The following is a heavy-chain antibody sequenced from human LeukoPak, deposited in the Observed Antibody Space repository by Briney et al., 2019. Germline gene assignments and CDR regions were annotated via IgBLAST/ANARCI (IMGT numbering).Heavy chain of an antibody. Sequence: PGGSLRLSCAASGFTFSSYGMHWVRQAPGKGLEWVAVISYDGSNKYYADSVKGRFTTSRDNSKNTLYLQMNSLRAEGTAVYYCAKNSFRGFTAMVTDYWGQGTLVTVSS. CDR3: AKNSFRGFTAMVTDY. CDR1: GFTFSSYG. D-gene: IGHD5-18*01. J-gene: IGHJ4*02. V-gene: IGHV3-30*18. CDR2: ISYDGSNK.